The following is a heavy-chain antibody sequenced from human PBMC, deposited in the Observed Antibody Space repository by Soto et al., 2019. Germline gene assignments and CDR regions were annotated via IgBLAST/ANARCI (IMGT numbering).Heavy chain of an antibody. CDR3: ARGEYDFWSGYYTRWFDP. J-gene: IGHJ5*02. Sequence: GASGKVCCKASGGTCSSYAISWVLQAPGQGLEWMGGIIPIFGTANYAQKFQGRVTITADESTSTAYMELSSLRSEDTAVYYCARGEYDFWSGYYTRWFDPWGQGTLVTVSS. V-gene: IGHV1-69*13. D-gene: IGHD3-3*01. CDR1: GGTCSSYA. CDR2: IIPIFGTA.